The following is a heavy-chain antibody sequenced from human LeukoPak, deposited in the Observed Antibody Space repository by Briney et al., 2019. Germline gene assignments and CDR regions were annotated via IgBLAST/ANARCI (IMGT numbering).Heavy chain of an antibody. CDR3: VTQDIEIYYGLGGAFDM. CDR1: GDSISSYY. V-gene: IGHV4-59*01. J-gene: IGHJ3*02. Sequence: SETLSLTCTVSGDSISSYYWSWIRQPPGKGLEWIGYIYYSGSTNYNPSLKSRVAISVDTSKNQFSLRLSSVTAADTAVYYCVTQDIEIYYGLGGAFDMWGQGRMVTVSS. D-gene: IGHD3-10*01. CDR2: IYYSGST.